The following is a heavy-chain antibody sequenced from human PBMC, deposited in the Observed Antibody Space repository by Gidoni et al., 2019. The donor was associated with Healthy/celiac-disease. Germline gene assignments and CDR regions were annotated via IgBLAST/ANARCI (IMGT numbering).Heavy chain of an antibody. Sequence: QVQLVQSGAEVKKPGASVKVSCKASGYTFTSYDINWVRQATGQGLEWMGWMNPNSGNTGYAQKFQGRVTMTRNTSISTAYMELSSLRSEDTAVYYCARGSPRRRIAAAGVFGYWGQGTLVTVSS. V-gene: IGHV1-8*01. CDR1: GYTFTSYD. CDR3: ARGSPRRRIAAAGVFGY. CDR2: MNPNSGNT. J-gene: IGHJ4*02. D-gene: IGHD6-13*01.